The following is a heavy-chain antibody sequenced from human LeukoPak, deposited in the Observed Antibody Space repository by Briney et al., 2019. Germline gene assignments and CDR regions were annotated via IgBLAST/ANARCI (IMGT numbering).Heavy chain of an antibody. V-gene: IGHV1-2*02. Sequence: ASVKVSCKASGYTFAVYYIHWFRQAPGQGLEWMGWISPNIGGTTFAQKFQGRVAMTRDTSISTAYMELTRLRLDDTAVYYCARGESSDAFDIWGQGTMVTVSS. CDR3: ARGESSDAFDI. D-gene: IGHD3-16*01. J-gene: IGHJ3*02. CDR1: GYTFAVYY. CDR2: ISPNIGGT.